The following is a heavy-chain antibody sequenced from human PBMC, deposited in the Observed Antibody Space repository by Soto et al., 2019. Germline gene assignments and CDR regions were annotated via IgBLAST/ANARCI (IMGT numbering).Heavy chain of an antibody. J-gene: IGHJ5*02. Sequence: GGSLRLSCAASGFTFSSYAMSWVRQSPGKGLEWVSAISGNGLYTYYADSVKGRFTISRDNSKNTLYLQVNSLRAEDTAIYNCARDESSHGLRGYTSPWYGWFDPWGRGTLVSGSS. V-gene: IGHV3-23*01. CDR2: ISGNGLYT. D-gene: IGHD6-13*01. CDR3: ARDESSHGLRGYTSPWYGWFDP. CDR1: GFTFSSYA.